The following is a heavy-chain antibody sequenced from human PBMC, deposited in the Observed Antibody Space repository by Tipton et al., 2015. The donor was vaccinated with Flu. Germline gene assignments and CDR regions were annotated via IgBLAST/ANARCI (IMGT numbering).Heavy chain of an antibody. CDR1: GVSVSTFY. CDR2: LYSTGSS. CDR3: ARGDAYDSGGYHPYFDS. V-gene: IGHV4-59*02. D-gene: IGHD3-22*01. J-gene: IGHJ4*02. Sequence: TLSLTCTVSGVSVSTFYWTWIRQPPGKGLEWIGYLYSTGSSNYNPSLKSRVTMSLDTSKNQVSLKLNSMTAADTAVYYCARGDAYDSGGYHPYFDSWGQGTLVAVSS.